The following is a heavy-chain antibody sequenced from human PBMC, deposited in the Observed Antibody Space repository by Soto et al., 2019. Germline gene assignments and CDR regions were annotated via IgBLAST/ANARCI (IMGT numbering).Heavy chain of an antibody. V-gene: IGHV4-59*02. D-gene: IGHD2-8*01. CDR1: GDTVTNYF. CDR3: ARDHGYCTNGGGLIFDL. J-gene: IGHJ4*02. Sequence: SETLTLTCTVSGDTVTNYFWSLIRQPPGKGLEWIGHIYHGGRTNYSPSLRSRVTMSLDSSKNQFSLNLSSVTAADTAVYFCARDHGYCTNGGGLIFDLWGQGTXVPVSS. CDR2: IYHGGRT.